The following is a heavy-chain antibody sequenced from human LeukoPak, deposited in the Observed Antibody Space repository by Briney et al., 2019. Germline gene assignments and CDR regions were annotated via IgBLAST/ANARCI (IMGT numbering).Heavy chain of an antibody. J-gene: IGHJ3*02. CDR3: ARRELLSTPDAFDI. V-gene: IGHV4-39*01. Sequence: PSETLSLTCTVSGGSISSSSYYWGWIRQPPGMGLEWIGSIYYSGSTYYNPSLKSRVTISVDTSKNQFSLKVSSVTAADTAVYYCARRELLSTPDAFDIWGQGTMVTVSS. CDR1: GGSISSSSYY. CDR2: IYYSGST. D-gene: IGHD3-10*01.